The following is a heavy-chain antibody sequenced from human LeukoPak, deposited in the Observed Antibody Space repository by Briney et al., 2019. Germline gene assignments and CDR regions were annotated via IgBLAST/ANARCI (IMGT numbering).Heavy chain of an antibody. CDR3: ARAPSEIGGYYPEYFRH. D-gene: IGHD3-22*01. J-gene: IGHJ1*01. V-gene: IGHV3-74*01. CDR2: IKSDGST. Sequence: GGSLRLSCAASGFTFSSYWMHWVRQAPGEGLVWVSRIKSDGSTNYADSVKGRFTISRDNAKNTLSLQMNSLRAEDTGVYYCARAPSEIGGYYPEYFRHWGQGTLVTVSS. CDR1: GFTFSSYW.